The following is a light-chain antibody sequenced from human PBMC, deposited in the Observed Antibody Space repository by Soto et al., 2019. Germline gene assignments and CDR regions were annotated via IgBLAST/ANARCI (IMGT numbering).Light chain of an antibody. V-gene: IGLV2-14*03. CDR3: SSFATTDTPMV. CDR2: DVS. CDR1: SSDVGGYNH. J-gene: IGLJ2*01. Sequence: QSVLTQPASVSGSPGQSITISCTGTSSDVGGYNHVSWYQQHPGEAPKLMIYDVSSRPSGVSNRFSGSKAADTASLTISGLQAEDEVDYYCSSFATTDTPMVFGGGPMLTVL.